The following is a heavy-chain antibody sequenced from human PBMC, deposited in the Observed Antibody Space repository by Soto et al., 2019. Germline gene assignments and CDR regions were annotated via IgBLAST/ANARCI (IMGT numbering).Heavy chain of an antibody. CDR1: EYSFTTYY. CDR2: IDPSDSYI. CDR3: ARQASYWFDP. V-gene: IGHV5-10-1*01. D-gene: IGHD2-21*01. J-gene: IGHJ5*02. Sequence: RGESLKISCKDSEYSFTTYYINWVRQMPGKGLEWMGRIDPSDSYINYSPSFQGHVTFSVDKSITTTYLQWNSLKASDTARYYCARQASYWFDPWGQGTLVTVSS.